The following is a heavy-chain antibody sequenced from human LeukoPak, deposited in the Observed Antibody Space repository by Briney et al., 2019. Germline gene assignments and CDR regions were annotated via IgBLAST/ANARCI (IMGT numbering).Heavy chain of an antibody. Sequence: ASVKVSCKASGHTFTGYYMHWVRQAPGQGLEWMGWINPNSGGTNYAQKFQGRVTMTRETSISTGYMELSRLRSDDTAVYYCARDKQLDWAHYYYYYMDVWGKGTTVTVSS. V-gene: IGHV1-2*02. CDR3: ARDKQLDWAHYYYYYMDV. CDR2: INPNSGGT. J-gene: IGHJ6*03. D-gene: IGHD1-1*01. CDR1: GHTFTGYY.